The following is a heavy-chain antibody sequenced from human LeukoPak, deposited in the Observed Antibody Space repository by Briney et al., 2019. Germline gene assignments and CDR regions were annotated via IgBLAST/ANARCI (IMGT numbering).Heavy chain of an antibody. D-gene: IGHD3-9*01. J-gene: IGHJ4*02. CDR1: GYTFTELS. CDR2: FDPEQGET. Sequence: ASVKVSCKVSGYTFTELSIHWVRQAPGKGLEWMGGFDPEQGETIYAQNFQGRVTMTEDTSTDTGYMELSSLRPEDTAVYYWATDRKDSWLPPPPFDYWGQGTLVTVSS. V-gene: IGHV1-24*01. CDR3: ATDRKDSWLPPPPFDY.